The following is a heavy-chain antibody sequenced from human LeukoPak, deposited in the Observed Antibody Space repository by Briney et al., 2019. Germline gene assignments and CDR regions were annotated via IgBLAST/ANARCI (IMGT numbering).Heavy chain of an antibody. D-gene: IGHD3-3*01. CDR2: IYYSGST. CDR3: ARSGLVVFGVVIPTSFDY. Sequence: SETLSLTCTVSGGSISSGGYYWSWIRQHPGKGLEWIGHIYYSGSTYHNPSLKSRVTISVDTSKNQFSLKLSSVTAADTAVYYCARSGLVVFGVVIPTSFDYWGQGTLVTVSS. CDR1: GGSISSGGYY. V-gene: IGHV4-31*03. J-gene: IGHJ4*02.